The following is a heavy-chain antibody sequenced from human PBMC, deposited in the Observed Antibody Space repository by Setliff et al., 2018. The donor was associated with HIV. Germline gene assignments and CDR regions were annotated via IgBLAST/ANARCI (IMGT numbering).Heavy chain of an antibody. CDR2: ISWNNFPI. CDR3: ARGDGGRAYYFPY. CDR1: GFSFHDYA. D-gene: IGHD3-10*01. J-gene: IGHJ4*02. V-gene: IGHV3-9*01. Sequence: GGSLRLSCAASGFSFHDYAIHWVRQVPGKGLEWVSGISWNNFPIGFADSVRGRFTVSRDTSKSQVVLIMTAVDPVDTGTYYCARGDGGRAYYFPYWGQGTLVTVSS.